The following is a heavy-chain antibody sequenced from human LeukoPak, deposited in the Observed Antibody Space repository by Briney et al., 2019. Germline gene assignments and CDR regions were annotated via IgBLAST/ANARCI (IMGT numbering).Heavy chain of an antibody. V-gene: IGHV4-39*07. J-gene: IGHJ6*03. Sequence: PSETLSLTCTVSGGSISSSSYYWGWIRQPPGKGLEWIGSIYYSGSTYYNPSLKSRVTISVDTSKNQFSLKLSSVTAADTAVYYCARVIVGATDDYYMDVWGKGTTVTVSS. CDR1: GGSISSSSYY. CDR3: ARVIVGATDDYYMDV. CDR2: IYYSGST. D-gene: IGHD1-26*01.